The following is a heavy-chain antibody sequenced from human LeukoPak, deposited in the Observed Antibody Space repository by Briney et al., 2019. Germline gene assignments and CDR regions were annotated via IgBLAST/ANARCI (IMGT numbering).Heavy chain of an antibody. Sequence: SETLSLTCIVSGYSISSGYYWDWIRQPPGKGLEWIGDIHHSRSTYYNPSLKSRVTISVDTSKNQFSLKLNSVTAADTAVYYCAKNSGYYHPYYIDSWGQGTLVTVSS. V-gene: IGHV4-38-2*02. J-gene: IGHJ4*02. CDR2: IHHSRST. CDR3: AKNSGYYHPYYIDS. CDR1: GYSISSGYY. D-gene: IGHD3-22*01.